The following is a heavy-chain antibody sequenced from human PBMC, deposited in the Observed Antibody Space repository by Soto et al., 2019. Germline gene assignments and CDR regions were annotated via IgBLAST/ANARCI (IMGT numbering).Heavy chain of an antibody. CDR1: DDSINSDKYY. D-gene: IGHD3-22*01. CDR3: VCSYYYDSSGYFNAEYFEH. V-gene: IGHV4-31*03. Sequence: SETLSLTCSVSDDSINSDKYYWGWIRQHPGKGLEWIGYIYYSGNAYYNPSLKSRVTISVDTSKNQFSLKLNSVTAADTAVYYCVCSYYYDSSGYFNAEYFEHWGQGTLVTVSS. CDR2: IYYSGNA. J-gene: IGHJ1*01.